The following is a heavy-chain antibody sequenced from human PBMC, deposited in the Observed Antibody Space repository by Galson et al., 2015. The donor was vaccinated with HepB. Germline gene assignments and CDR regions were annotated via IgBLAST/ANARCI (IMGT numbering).Heavy chain of an antibody. D-gene: IGHD2/OR15-2a*01. J-gene: IGHJ4*02. V-gene: IGHV6-1*01. CDR3: ARDGYLGLLYYFDY. Sequence: CAISGDSASSDSAAWNWIRQSPSRGLEWLGRTYHRSRWYYDYAVSVQSRIIINSDTSKNQFSLQLKSVTPEDTAVYYCARDGYLGLLYYFDYWSQGTLVTVSS. CDR1: GDSASSDSAA. CDR2: TYHRSRWYY.